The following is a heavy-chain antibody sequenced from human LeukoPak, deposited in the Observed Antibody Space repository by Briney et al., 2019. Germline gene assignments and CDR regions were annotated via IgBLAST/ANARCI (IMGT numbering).Heavy chain of an antibody. V-gene: IGHV6-1*01. CDR3: ARQSGITMIVVVIHDAFDI. CDR2: TFYRSQWFK. J-gene: IGHJ3*02. CDR1: GDSVSSNSAA. Sequence: SQTLSLTCAISGDSVSSNSAAWNWIRQSPSRGLEWLGRTFYRSQWFKDYAVSVKSRITINADTSKNQFSLKLSSVTAADTAVYYCARQSGITMIVVVIHDAFDIWGQGTVVTVSS. D-gene: IGHD3-22*01.